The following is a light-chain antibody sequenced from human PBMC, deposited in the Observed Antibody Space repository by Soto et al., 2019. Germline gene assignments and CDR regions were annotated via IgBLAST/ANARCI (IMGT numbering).Light chain of an antibody. J-gene: IGLJ1*01. Sequence: QSALTQPASVSGSPGQSITISCTGTSSDVGAYNFVSWYQQYPGKAPKVMIYEVNNRPSGVSNRFSGSKSRNTASLTISGLQAEDEADYYCSSFTRSSTYVFGSGTNVTVL. CDR3: SSFTRSSTYV. V-gene: IGLV2-14*01. CDR1: SSDVGAYNF. CDR2: EVN.